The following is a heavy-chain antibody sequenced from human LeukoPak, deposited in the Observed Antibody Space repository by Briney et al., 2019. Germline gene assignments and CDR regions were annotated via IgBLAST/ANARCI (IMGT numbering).Heavy chain of an antibody. Sequence: SETLSLTCTVSGYSINSGYYWVWIRQPPGKGLEWIGYIYYIGRTNYNPSLKSRVTMSVDTSKNQFSLNLTSVSAADTAVYYCARFTPQGYGWGGYNRFDPWGQGTLVTVSS. CDR1: GYSINSGYY. J-gene: IGHJ5*02. CDR3: ARFTPQGYGWGGYNRFDP. D-gene: IGHD3-16*01. CDR2: IYYIGRT. V-gene: IGHV4-38-2*02.